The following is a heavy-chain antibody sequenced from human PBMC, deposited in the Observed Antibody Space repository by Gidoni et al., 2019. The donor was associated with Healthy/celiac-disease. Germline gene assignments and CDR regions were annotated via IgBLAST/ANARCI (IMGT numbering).Heavy chain of an antibody. D-gene: IGHD3-3*01. Sequence: EVQLVESGGGLVQPGGSLRLSCAAYGFTFSSYWMSWVRQAPGKGLGWVANRKQDGSEKHYVDSVKGRFTISRDNAKNSLYLQMNSLRAEDTAVYYCARDHYDFWSGTRVDYWGQGTLVTVSS. CDR1: GFTFSSYW. V-gene: IGHV3-7*01. CDR3: ARDHYDFWSGTRVDY. CDR2: RKQDGSEK. J-gene: IGHJ4*02.